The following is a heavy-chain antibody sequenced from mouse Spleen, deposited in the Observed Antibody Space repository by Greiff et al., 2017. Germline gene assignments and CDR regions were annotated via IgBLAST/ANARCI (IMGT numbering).Heavy chain of an antibody. Sequence: EVQLQQSGAELVRPGASVKLSCTASGFNIKDYYMHWVKQRPEQGLEWIGRIDPEDGDTEYAPKFQGKATMTADTSSNTAYLQLSSLTSEDTAVYYCTTRPYYYGSSYAYFDYWGQGTTLTVSS. V-gene: IGHV14-1*01. D-gene: IGHD1-1*01. J-gene: IGHJ2*01. CDR2: IDPEDGDT. CDR1: GFNIKDYY. CDR3: TTRPYYYGSSYAYFDY.